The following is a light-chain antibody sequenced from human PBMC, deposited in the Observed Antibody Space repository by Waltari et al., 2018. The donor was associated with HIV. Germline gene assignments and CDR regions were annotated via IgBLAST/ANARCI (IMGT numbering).Light chain of an antibody. CDR3: QQDSSSPYT. CDR2: GTS. Sequence: IVLTQSPGTPSLSPGERAILSCKTSQSVTSTYLAWYQQKPGQAPRLLIYGTSSRATGIPDRFSGSGSGTDFTLTVSRLEPADVAVYYCQQDSSSPYTFGQGTKLEI. V-gene: IGKV3-20*01. J-gene: IGKJ2*01. CDR1: QSVTSTY.